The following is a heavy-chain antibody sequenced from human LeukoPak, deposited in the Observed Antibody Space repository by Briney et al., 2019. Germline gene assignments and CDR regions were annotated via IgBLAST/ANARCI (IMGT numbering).Heavy chain of an antibody. D-gene: IGHD6-13*01. V-gene: IGHV4-59*08. Sequence: PSETLSLTCTVSGGSISSYYWSWIRQPPGKGLEWIGYIYYSGSTNYNPSLKSRVTISVDTSKNQFSLKLSSVTAADTAVYYCARHVSSSWYGESGYFDYWGQGTLVTVSS. CDR3: ARHVSSSWYGESGYFDY. J-gene: IGHJ4*02. CDR2: IYYSGST. CDR1: GGSISSYY.